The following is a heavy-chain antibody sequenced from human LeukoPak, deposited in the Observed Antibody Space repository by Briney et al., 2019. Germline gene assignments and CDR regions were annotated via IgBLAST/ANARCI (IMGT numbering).Heavy chain of an antibody. V-gene: IGHV4-39*01. CDR2: IYYSGST. CDR3: VRYVGVEVASRGGGDFDY. J-gene: IGHJ4*02. CDR1: GGSISSSSYY. Sequence: SETLSLTCTVSGGSISSSSYYWGWIRHPPGKGMEWIGSIYYSGSTYYNPSLKSRVTISVDTSKNQFSLSLSSVTAADRAVYYGVRYVGVEVASRGGGDFDYWGQGTLVTVSS. D-gene: IGHD6-19*01.